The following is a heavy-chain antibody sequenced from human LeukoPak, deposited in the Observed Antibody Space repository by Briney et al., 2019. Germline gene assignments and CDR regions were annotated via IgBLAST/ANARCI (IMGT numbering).Heavy chain of an antibody. CDR3: ASDPDYGDY. J-gene: IGHJ4*02. V-gene: IGHV1-69*04. CDR1: GGTFSSYA. CDR2: IIPILSIA. Sequence: SVKVSCKASGGTFSSYAISWVRQAPGQGLEWMGRIIPILSIANYAQKFQGRVTITADKSTSTAYMELSSLRSEGTAVYYCASDPDYGDYWGQGTLVTVSS.